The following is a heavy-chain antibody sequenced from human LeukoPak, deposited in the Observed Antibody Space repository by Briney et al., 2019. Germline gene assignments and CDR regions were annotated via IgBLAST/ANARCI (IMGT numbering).Heavy chain of an antibody. J-gene: IGHJ4*02. CDR1: GITFSSYG. CDR2: IRYDGSNK. V-gene: IGHV3-30*02. Sequence: GGSLRLSCAASGITFSSYGMHWVRQAPGKGLEWVAFIRYDGSNKYYADSVKGRFTISRDNSKNTLYLQMNSLRAEDTAVYYCAKGGYDFLQGLLYWGQGTLVTVSS. D-gene: IGHD5-12*01. CDR3: AKGGYDFLQGLLY.